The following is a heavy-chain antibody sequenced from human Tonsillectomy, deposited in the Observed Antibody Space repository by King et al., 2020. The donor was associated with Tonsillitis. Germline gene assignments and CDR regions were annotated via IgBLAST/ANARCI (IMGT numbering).Heavy chain of an antibody. V-gene: IGHV3-64D*06. CDR2: IGSNGGST. J-gene: IGHJ5*02. D-gene: IGHD3-22*01. CDR1: GFTFSSYA. CDR3: VKGDSRGRNWFDP. Sequence: VQLVESGGGLVQPGGSLRLSCSASGFTFSSYAMHWVRQAPGKGLEYVSVIGSNGGSTYYVDSVKGRFTISRDNSKNTLFLQMTNLRAEDSAEYYCVKGDSRGRNWFDPWGQGALVTVSS.